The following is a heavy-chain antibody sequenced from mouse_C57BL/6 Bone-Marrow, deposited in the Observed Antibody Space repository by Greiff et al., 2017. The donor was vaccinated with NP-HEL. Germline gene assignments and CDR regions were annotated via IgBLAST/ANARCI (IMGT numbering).Heavy chain of an antibody. J-gene: IGHJ3*01. Sequence: EVKLMESGPGLVKPSQSLSLTCSVTGYSITSGYYWNWIRQFPGNKLEWMGYISYDGSNNYNPSLKNRISITRDTSKNQFFLKLNSVTTEDTATYYFAKAYYSNPFAYWGQGTLVTVSA. CDR3: AKAYYSNPFAY. D-gene: IGHD2-5*01. CDR2: ISYDGSN. CDR1: GYSITSGYY. V-gene: IGHV3-6*01.